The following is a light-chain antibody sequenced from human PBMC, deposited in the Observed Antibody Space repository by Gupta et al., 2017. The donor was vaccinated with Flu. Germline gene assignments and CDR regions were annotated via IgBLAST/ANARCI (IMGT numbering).Light chain of an antibody. CDR3: QFQHT. J-gene: IGKJ2*01. CDR1: QSSSSL. V-gene: IGKV1-5*03. CDR2: KTS. Sequence: MTQFPSNLTASVGERVTSTSRASQSSSSLLAWYKQKTGKAHKILIYKTSSLKSGVPSRFSGSGSGTECTSTINRRQPDDSENNDCQFQHTCGQGTKLEIK.